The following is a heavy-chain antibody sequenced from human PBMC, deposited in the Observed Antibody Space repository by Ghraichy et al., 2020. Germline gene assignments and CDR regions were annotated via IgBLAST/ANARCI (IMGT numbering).Heavy chain of an antibody. J-gene: IGHJ6*03. CDR2: INHSGST. D-gene: IGHD2-2*01. V-gene: IGHV4-34*01. Sequence: SETLSLTCAVYGGSFSGYYWSWIRQPPGKGLEWIGEINHSGSTNYNPSLKSRVTISVDTSKNQFSLKLSSVTAADTAVYYCARAAIVPAALNYYYYYYMDVWGKGTTVTVSS. CDR3: ARAAIVPAALNYYYYYYMDV. CDR1: GGSFSGYY.